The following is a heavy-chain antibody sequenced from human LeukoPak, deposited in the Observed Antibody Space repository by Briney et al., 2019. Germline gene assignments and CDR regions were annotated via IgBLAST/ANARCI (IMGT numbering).Heavy chain of an antibody. CDR1: GGSFSGYY. J-gene: IGHJ1*01. V-gene: IGHV4-34*01. CDR2: INHSGST. Sequence: PSETLSLTCAVYGGSFSGYYWSWIRQPPGKGLEWIGEINHSGSTNYNPSLKSRVTILVDTSKNRFSLKLSSVTAADTAVYYCARGHSPVTTKVSYFQHWGQGTLVTVSS. D-gene: IGHD4-17*01. CDR3: ARGHSPVTTKVSYFQH.